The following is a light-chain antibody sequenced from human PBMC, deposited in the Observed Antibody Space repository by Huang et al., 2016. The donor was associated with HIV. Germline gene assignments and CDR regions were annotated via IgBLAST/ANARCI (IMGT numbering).Light chain of an antibody. Sequence: IVFTQSPASLSLYSGARATLSCRASQRVSHYLDWYQHKTGQPPRLLIHDASRRATDIPPWWNSTGSGTDFTLPISSLVTEDSAVYYCQESDTWPRLTLGGGTKVEIK. V-gene: IGKV3-11*01. CDR3: QESDTWPRLT. CDR1: QRVSHY. CDR2: DAS. J-gene: IGKJ4*01.